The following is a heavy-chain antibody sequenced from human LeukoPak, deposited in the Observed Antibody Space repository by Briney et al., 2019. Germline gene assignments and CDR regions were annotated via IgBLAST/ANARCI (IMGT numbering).Heavy chain of an antibody. CDR1: GFTFSSYA. Sequence: GGSLRLSCAASGFTFSSYAMSWVRQAPGKGLEWVSAISGSGGSTYYADSVKGRFTISRDNSKNTLYLQMNSLRAEDTAVYYCAKRSIVDYGGNPWSNVYYFDYWGQGTLVTVSS. CDR2: ISGSGGST. D-gene: IGHD4-23*01. V-gene: IGHV3-23*01. J-gene: IGHJ4*02. CDR3: AKRSIVDYGGNPWSNVYYFDY.